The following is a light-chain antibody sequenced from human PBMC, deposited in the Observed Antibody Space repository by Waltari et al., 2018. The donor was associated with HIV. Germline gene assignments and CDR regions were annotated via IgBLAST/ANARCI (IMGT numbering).Light chain of an antibody. Sequence: TXPPSASGSPGQSVTFSCTGTSRDVGAYNFVSWYQQHPGQAPKLIIYGVNQRPSGVPDRFSGSKSGNTASLTVSGLQADDEADYYCSSYAGPNHLLFGGGTRLTVL. V-gene: IGLV2-8*01. CDR3: SSYAGPNHLL. CDR1: SRDVGAYNF. CDR2: GVN. J-gene: IGLJ2*01.